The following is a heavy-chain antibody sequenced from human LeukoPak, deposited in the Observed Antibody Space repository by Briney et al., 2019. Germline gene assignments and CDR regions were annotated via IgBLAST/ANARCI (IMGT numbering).Heavy chain of an antibody. Sequence: GASVKVSCKASGYTFTGYYMHWVRQAPGQGLEWMGGIIPIFGTANYAQKFQGRVTITADESTSTAYMELSSLRSEDTTVYYCARDLYSSSWNNWFDPWGQGTLVTVSS. CDR1: GYTFTGYY. J-gene: IGHJ5*02. CDR2: IIPIFGTA. D-gene: IGHD6-13*01. CDR3: ARDLYSSSWNNWFDP. V-gene: IGHV1-69*13.